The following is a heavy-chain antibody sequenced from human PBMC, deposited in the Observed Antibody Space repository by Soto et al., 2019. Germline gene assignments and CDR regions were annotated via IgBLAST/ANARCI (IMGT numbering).Heavy chain of an antibody. CDR1: GGSISSSSYY. D-gene: IGHD3-10*01. V-gene: IGHV4-39*02. J-gene: IGHJ4*02. Sequence: QLQLQASGTGLVKPSETLSLTCTVSGGSISSSSYYWGWIRQPPGKGLEWIGSIYYSGSTYYNPSLKIRVTIAVDTSKNHFTPKLRSVTAADTAVYYCASRSHYYGSGRIKDYWGQGTLVTVSS. CDR3: ASRSHYYGSGRIKDY. CDR2: IYYSGST.